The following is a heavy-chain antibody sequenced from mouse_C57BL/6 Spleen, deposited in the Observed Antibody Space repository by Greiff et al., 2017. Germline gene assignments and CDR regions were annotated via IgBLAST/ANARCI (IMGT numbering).Heavy chain of an antibody. CDR1: GFTFSNYW. V-gene: IGHV6-3*01. J-gene: IGHJ1*03. CDR3: TAESSYDWYFDV. D-gene: IGHD1-1*01. CDR2: IRLKSDNYAT. Sequence: EVKLMESGGGLVQPGGSMKLSCVASGFTFSNYWMNWVRQSPEKGLEWVAQIRLKSDNYATHYAESVKGRFTISRDDSKSSVYLQMNNLRAEDTGIYYCTAESSYDWYFDVWGTGTTVTVSS.